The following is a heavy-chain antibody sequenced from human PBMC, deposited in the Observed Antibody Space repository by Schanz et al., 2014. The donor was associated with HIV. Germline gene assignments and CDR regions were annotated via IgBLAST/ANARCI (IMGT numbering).Heavy chain of an antibody. Sequence: VQLVESGGGLVKTGGSLRLSCVVSGFTFDKYSINWVRQAPGKGLEWVSSISSSGSFSFTHHADSVKGRFTISRDNAKNSLYLQMTSLKVEDTAVYYCARGMDVWGQGTTVVVSS. CDR3: ARGMDV. V-gene: IGHV3-21*01. CDR1: GFTFDKYS. J-gene: IGHJ6*02. CDR2: ISSSGSFSFT.